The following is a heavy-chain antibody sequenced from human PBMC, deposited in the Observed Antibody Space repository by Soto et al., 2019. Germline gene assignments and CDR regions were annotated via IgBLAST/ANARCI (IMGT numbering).Heavy chain of an antibody. V-gene: IGHV5-51*01. CDR1: GYSFTSYW. J-gene: IGHJ6*02. CDR2: IYPGDSDT. CDR3: ARQREDCTNGVCYDYGMDV. D-gene: IGHD2-8*01. Sequence: GESLKISCKGSGYSFTSYWIGWVRQMPGKGLEWMGIIYPGDSDTRYSPSFQGQVTISADKPISTAYLQWSSLKASDTAMYYCARQREDCTNGVCYDYGMDVWGQGTTVTVSS.